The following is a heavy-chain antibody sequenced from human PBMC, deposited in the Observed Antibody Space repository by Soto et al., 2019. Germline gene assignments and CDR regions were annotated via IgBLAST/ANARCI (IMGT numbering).Heavy chain of an antibody. CDR3: ARHDGAATYYFDY. CDR1: GYTFSSYW. J-gene: IGHJ4*02. V-gene: IGHV5-51*01. D-gene: IGHD1-26*01. CDR2: IYPGDSDT. Sequence: GESLKISCKGSGYTFSSYWIAWVRQMPGEGLEWMGIIYPGDSDTRYRPSFQGQVTISVDKSISTAYLQWTNLKASDTAMYYCARHDGAATYYFDYWVQGTLVTVSS.